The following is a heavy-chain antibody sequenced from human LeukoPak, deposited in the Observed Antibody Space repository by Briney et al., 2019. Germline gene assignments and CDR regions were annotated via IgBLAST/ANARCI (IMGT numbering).Heavy chain of an antibody. Sequence: GGSLRLSCAASGFTFSSYEMNWVRQAPGKGLEWVSYISSSSSTIYYADSVKGRFTISRDNAKNSLYLQMNSLRAEDTAVYYCARDLHTAMVHWGQGTLVTVSS. V-gene: IGHV3-48*03. J-gene: IGHJ4*02. D-gene: IGHD5-18*01. CDR3: ARDLHTAMVH. CDR1: GFTFSSYE. CDR2: ISSSSSTI.